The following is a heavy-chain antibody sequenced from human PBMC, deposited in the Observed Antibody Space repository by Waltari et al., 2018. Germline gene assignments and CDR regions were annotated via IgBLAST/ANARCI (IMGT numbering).Heavy chain of an antibody. V-gene: IGHV4-59*01. D-gene: IGHD6-19*01. CDR2: IYFTGNT. Sequence: QVQLQESGPGLVKPSETLSLTCTVFADSISSYYWSWIRQPPGKGLEWIGYIYFTGNTNCNPSLESGVTISLDTSKNQFSLKLTSGTAACTAVYFCARVHGSGWRNWFDPWGQGTLVTVSS. CDR1: ADSISSYY. CDR3: ARVHGSGWRNWFDP. J-gene: IGHJ5*02.